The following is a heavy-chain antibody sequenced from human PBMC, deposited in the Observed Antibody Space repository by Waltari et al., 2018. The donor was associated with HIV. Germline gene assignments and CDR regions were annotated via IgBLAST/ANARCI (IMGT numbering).Heavy chain of an antibody. CDR3: AREPHGSSWYFGP. D-gene: IGHD6-13*01. CDR1: GYSISGGYY. J-gene: IGHJ5*02. CDR2: IFHSGNP. Sequence: QVQLQESGPGLVKPSETLSLTCTVSGYSISGGYYWGWIRQPPGKGLEWIGSIFHSGNPYYDPSLKSRVTILVDTSKNQFSLRLSSVTAADTAVYYCAREPHGSSWYFGPWGQGILVTVSS. V-gene: IGHV4-38-2*02.